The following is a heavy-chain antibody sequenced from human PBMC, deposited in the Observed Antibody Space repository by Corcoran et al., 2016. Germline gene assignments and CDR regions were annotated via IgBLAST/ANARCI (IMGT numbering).Heavy chain of an antibody. V-gene: IGHV4-59*01. CDR3: ARVSGGRDGYKRDHWYFDL. Sequence: QVQLQESGPGLVKPSETLSLTCTVSGGSISSYYWSWIRQPPGKGLEWIGYIYYSGSTNYNPSLKSRVTISVDTSKNQFSLKLSSVTAADTAVYYCARVSGGRDGYKRDHWYFDLGGRGTRVTVSS. CDR2: IYYSGST. D-gene: IGHD5-12*01. J-gene: IGHJ2*01. CDR1: GGSISSYY.